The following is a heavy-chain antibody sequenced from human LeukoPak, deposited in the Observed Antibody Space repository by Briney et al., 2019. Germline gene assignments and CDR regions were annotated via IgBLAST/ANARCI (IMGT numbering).Heavy chain of an antibody. Sequence: GGSLRLSCGASGFTHSSYWMHWIRQAPGKGLVWVSRINSDGSDTIYGDSVKGRFTISRDNAKNTLYLQMESLRAEDTAVYYCARDLNRRVFTVYWGQGTLVTVSS. J-gene: IGHJ4*02. CDR3: ARDLNRRVFTVY. CDR2: INSDGSDT. V-gene: IGHV3-74*01. CDR1: GFTHSSYW.